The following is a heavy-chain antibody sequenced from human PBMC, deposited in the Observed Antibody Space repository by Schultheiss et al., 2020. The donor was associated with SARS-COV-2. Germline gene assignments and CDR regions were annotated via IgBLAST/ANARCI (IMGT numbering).Heavy chain of an antibody. CDR3: ARDYFDTSGNYITGLFDY. CDR1: GFTFSNYS. Sequence: GGSLRLSCAASGFTFSNYSMHWVRQAPGKGLEWLSVIWHDGSKESYADSVKGRFTVSRDNSKNTLFLQMDSLRAEDTAIYYCARDYFDTSGNYITGLFDYWGQGTLVTVSS. J-gene: IGHJ4*02. D-gene: IGHD3-22*01. CDR2: IWHDGSKE. V-gene: IGHV3-33*08.